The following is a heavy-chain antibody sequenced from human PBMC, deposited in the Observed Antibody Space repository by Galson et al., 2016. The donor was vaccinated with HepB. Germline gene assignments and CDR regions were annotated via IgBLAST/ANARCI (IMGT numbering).Heavy chain of an antibody. CDR1: EFVLSPYS. Sequence: SLRLSCAASEFVLSPYSMNWVRQAPGKGLEWVSYISSSSSSIYIAASVKGRFTVSRDNAKNSLYLQMNSLKDVDTAVYYCAKRITVAGTLDYWGQGTLVTVSS. V-gene: IGHV3-48*02. J-gene: IGHJ4*02. CDR2: ISSSSSSI. CDR3: AKRITVAGTLDY. D-gene: IGHD6-19*01.